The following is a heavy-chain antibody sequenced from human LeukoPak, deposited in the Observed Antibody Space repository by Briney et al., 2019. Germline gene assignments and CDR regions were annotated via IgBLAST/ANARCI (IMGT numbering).Heavy chain of an antibody. CDR2: IYYSGNT. Sequence: SETLSLTCTVSGVSISSSNSYWGWIRQPPWKGLEWIGSIYYSGNTYYNASLKSQVSISIDTSKNQFSLKLSSVTAADTAVYYCAGPYYDILTGYRGGLDYWGQGTLVTVSS. V-gene: IGHV4-39*01. D-gene: IGHD3-9*01. J-gene: IGHJ4*02. CDR1: GVSISSSNSY. CDR3: AGPYYDILTGYRGGLDY.